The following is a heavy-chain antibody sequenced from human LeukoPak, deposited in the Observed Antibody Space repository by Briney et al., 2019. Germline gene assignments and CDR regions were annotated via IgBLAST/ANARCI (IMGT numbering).Heavy chain of an antibody. CDR1: GGSIGSYY. Sequence: SETLSLTCTVSGGSIGSYYWSWIRQPPGKGLEWIGYIYYSGSTNYNPSLKSRVTISVDTSKNQFSLKLSSVTAADTAVYYCARRGAYYYGMDVWGQGTTVTVSS. J-gene: IGHJ6*02. CDR3: ARRGAYYYGMDV. V-gene: IGHV4-59*01. D-gene: IGHD1-26*01. CDR2: IYYSGST.